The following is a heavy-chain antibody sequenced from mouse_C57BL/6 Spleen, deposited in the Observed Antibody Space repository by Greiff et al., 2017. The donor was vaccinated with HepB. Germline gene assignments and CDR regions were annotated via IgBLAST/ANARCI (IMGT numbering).Heavy chain of an antibody. CDR1: GYTFTSYW. CDR3: ARSHYSNFGDY. Sequence: VQLQQPGAELVKPGASVKLSCKASGYTFTSYWMQWVKQRPGQGLEWIGEIDPSDSYTNYNQKFKGKATLTVDTSSSTAYMQLSSLTSEDSAVYYGARSHYSNFGDYWGQGTTLTVSS. CDR2: IDPSDSYT. D-gene: IGHD2-5*01. V-gene: IGHV1-50*01. J-gene: IGHJ2*01.